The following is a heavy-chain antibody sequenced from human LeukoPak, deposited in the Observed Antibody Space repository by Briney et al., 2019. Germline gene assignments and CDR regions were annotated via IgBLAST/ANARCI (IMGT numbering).Heavy chain of an antibody. CDR3: ANDDAWIQYND. CDR2: ISPSGGVK. V-gene: IGHV3-23*01. J-gene: IGHJ4*02. D-gene: IGHD5-24*01. Sequence: GGSLRLSCVASGFTFSRQGMNWVGQAAGKGVDGVSGISPSGGVKYYVDSVKGRFTVSRDNSKNTLYLQINSLSDEDTAVYYCANDDAWIQYNDCGQGTLVTVSS. CDR1: GFTFSRQG.